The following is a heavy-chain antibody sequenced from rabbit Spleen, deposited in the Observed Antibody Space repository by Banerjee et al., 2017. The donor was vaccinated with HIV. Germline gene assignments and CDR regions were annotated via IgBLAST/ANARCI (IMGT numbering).Heavy chain of an antibody. Sequence: QRKESGGGLVQPGGSRKFSCKASGFALSSHYTDWGRQAPGKGLEWIGYIDPVFGITYYANWVNGRFSISRENAQNTVFLQMTSLTAADKATYFCARWATSDGYFDLWGPGTLVTVS. D-gene: IGHD1-1*01. CDR3: ARWATSDGYFDL. V-gene: IGHV1S7*01. CDR2: IDPVFGIT. J-gene: IGHJ4*01. CDR1: GFALSSHY.